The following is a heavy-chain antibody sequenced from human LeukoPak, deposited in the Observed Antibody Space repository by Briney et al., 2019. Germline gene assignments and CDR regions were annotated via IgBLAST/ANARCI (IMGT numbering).Heavy chain of an antibody. V-gene: IGHV3-23*01. Sequence: GGSLRLSCAASGFTFSSYATSWVRQAPGKGLEWVSSISSNGGSTYYADSVKGRFTISRDNSKNTLYLQMNSLRAEDTAVYYCAKASKMDTILPPFDYWGQGTLVTVSS. J-gene: IGHJ4*02. CDR2: ISSNGGST. D-gene: IGHD5-24*01. CDR3: AKASKMDTILPPFDY. CDR1: GFTFSSYA.